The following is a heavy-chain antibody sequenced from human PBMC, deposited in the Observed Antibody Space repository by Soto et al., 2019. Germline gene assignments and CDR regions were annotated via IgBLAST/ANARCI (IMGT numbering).Heavy chain of an antibody. V-gene: IGHV5-51*01. CDR3: ARQTSGWFGMDV. CDR1: GYSFTDYW. Sequence: GESLKISCKASGYSFTDYWIGWVRQMPGKGLEWMGIIDPGDSETRYSPSFQGQVSISADKSVNIAYLQWGSLRASDTAMYYCARQTSGWFGMDVWDQGTTVTVSS. CDR2: IDPGDSET. J-gene: IGHJ6*02. D-gene: IGHD6-19*01.